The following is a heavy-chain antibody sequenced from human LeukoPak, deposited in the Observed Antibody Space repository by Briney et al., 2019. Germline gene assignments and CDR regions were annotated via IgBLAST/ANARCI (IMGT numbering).Heavy chain of an antibody. D-gene: IGHD6-13*01. Sequence: ASVKVSCKASGYTFTSYYMHWVRQAPGQGLEWMGWISAYNGNTNYAQKLQGRVTMTTDTSTSTAYMELRSLRSDDTAVYYCARAGYSSSWVPFDYWGQGTLVTVSS. CDR1: GYTFTSYY. V-gene: IGHV1-18*01. J-gene: IGHJ4*02. CDR2: ISAYNGNT. CDR3: ARAGYSSSWVPFDY.